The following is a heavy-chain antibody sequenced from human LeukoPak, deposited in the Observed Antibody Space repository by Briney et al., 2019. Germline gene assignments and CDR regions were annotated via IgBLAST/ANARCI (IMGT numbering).Heavy chain of an antibody. CDR3: AKSPGGWYHDY. D-gene: IGHD6-19*01. Sequence: GGSLRLSCAASAFSFSSHGMSWVRQAPGKGLEWVSSIDNSGSTTYYADSVKGRFTTSRDNSKNSLYLQMNSLRAEDTAVYYCAKSPGGWYHDYWGQGTLVTVSS. CDR1: AFSFSSHG. CDR2: IDNSGSTT. J-gene: IGHJ4*02. V-gene: IGHV3-23*05.